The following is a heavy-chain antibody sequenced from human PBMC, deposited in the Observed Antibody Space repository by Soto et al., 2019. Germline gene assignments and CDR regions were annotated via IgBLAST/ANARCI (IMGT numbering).Heavy chain of an antibody. V-gene: IGHV4-61*01. CDR1: GGSVSSGSYY. Sequence: QVQLQESGPGLVKPSETLSLTCTVSGGSVSSGSYYWSWIRQPPGKGLEWIGYIYYSGSTNYNPSLKSRVTIPVDTSKNQFSLKLSSVTAADTAVYYCARGVPYSYGYVSWFDPWGQGTLVTVSS. J-gene: IGHJ5*02. D-gene: IGHD5-18*01. CDR3: ARGVPYSYGYVSWFDP. CDR2: IYYSGST.